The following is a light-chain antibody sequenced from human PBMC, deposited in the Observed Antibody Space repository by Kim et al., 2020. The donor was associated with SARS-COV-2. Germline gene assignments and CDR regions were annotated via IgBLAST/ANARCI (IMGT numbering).Light chain of an antibody. CDR1: DIGSKS. Sequence: APGKTARSTCGGNDIGSKSGHWYQQKPGQAPVLVIYYDSDRPSGSPERFSGSNSGNTATLTISRVEAGDEADYYCQVWDSSSDPYVFGTGTKVTVL. V-gene: IGLV3-21*04. CDR2: YDS. J-gene: IGLJ1*01. CDR3: QVWDSSSDPYV.